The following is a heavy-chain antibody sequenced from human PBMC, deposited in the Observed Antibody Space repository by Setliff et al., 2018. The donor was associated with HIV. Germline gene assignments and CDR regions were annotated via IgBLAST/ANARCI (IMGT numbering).Heavy chain of an antibody. J-gene: IGHJ4*02. Sequence: GGSLRLSCSTSGFIFNNFWMHWVRQAPGKGLVWVSCISGSGTTTKYADFVKGRFTISRDNAKSTLYLQMSSLRVEDTAVYYCLRAAESEWGQGTLVTVSS. CDR1: GFIFNNFW. CDR2: ISGSGTTT. CDR3: LRAAESE. V-gene: IGHV3-74*01. D-gene: IGHD3-10*01.